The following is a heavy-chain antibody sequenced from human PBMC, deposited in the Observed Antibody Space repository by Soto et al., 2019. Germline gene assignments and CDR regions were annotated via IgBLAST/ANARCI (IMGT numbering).Heavy chain of an antibody. CDR1: GGSFSGYY. V-gene: IGHV4-34*01. D-gene: IGHD2-2*01. J-gene: IGHJ6*02. Sequence: PSETLSLTCAVYGGSFSGYYWSWIRQPPGKGLEWIGEINHSGSTNYNPSLKSRVTISVDTSKNQFSLKLSSVTAADTAVYYCARGVAVLQAALLVSYYGMDVWGQGTTVTVSS. CDR3: ARGVAVLQAALLVSYYGMDV. CDR2: INHSGST.